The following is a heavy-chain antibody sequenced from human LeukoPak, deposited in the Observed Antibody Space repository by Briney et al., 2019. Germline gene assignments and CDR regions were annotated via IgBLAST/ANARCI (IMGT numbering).Heavy chain of an antibody. J-gene: IGHJ4*02. CDR2: INAYNGNK. V-gene: IGHV1-18*01. CDR1: GYTFSNYG. D-gene: IGHD1-1*01. Sequence: ASVTVSLKASGYTFSNYGSSWVRQAPGQGVEGMGWINAYNGNKNYAQNLQGRVTMTTDTSTSTAYMELRSLRSDDTAVYYCARRQGTTLNFDYWGQGTLVTVSS. CDR3: ARRQGTTLNFDY.